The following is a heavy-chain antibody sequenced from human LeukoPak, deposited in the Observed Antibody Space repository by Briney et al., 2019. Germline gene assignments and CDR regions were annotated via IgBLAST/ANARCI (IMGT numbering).Heavy chain of an antibody. J-gene: IGHJ4*02. CDR2: ISNNGGST. CDR3: ARVGISGSYDY. D-gene: IGHD1-26*01. V-gene: IGHV3-64*01. Sequence: GGSLRLSCAASGFTFSGYAMHWVRQAPEKGLEYVSAISNNGGSTYYANSVKDRFTISRDNSKNTLFLQMGSLRAEDMAVYYCARVGISGSYDYWGQGTLVTVSS. CDR1: GFTFSGYA.